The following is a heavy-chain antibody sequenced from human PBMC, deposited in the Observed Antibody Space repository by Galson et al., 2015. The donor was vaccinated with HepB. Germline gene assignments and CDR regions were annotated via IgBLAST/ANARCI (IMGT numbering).Heavy chain of an antibody. CDR3: AREYFDILTGYYTGSFDI. D-gene: IGHD3-9*01. J-gene: IGHJ3*02. CDR2: VWHDGSKK. V-gene: IGHV3-33*02. CDR1: GFTFSNYG. Sequence: SLRLSCAASGFTFSNYGFHWVRQAPGKGLEWVANVWHDGSKKLFADSAQGRFTISRDNSSTTLFLEMNNLRAEDTALYFCAREYFDILTGYYTGSFDIWGQGTMVTVSS.